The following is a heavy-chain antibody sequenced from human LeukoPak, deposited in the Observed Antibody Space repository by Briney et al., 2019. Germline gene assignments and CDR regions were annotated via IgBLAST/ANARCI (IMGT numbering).Heavy chain of an antibody. CDR3: AKESYYYGSGSYYRGGHFDY. CDR2: ISWNSGSI. CDR1: GFTFDDYA. Sequence: GGSLRLSCAASGFTFDDYAMHWVRHAPGKGLEWVSGISWNSGSIGYADSVKGRFTISRDNAKNSLYLQMNSLRTEDTALYYCAKESYYYGSGSYYRGGHFDYWGQGTLVTVSS. V-gene: IGHV3-9*01. D-gene: IGHD3-10*01. J-gene: IGHJ4*02.